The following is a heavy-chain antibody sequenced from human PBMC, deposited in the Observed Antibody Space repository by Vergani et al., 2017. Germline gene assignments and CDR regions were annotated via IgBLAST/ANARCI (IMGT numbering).Heavy chain of an antibody. V-gene: IGHV3-9*01. J-gene: IGHJ6*03. CDR2: ISWNSGSI. CDR1: GFTFDDYA. CDR3: ARVGYSAYYYYMDV. Sequence: EVQLLESGGGLVQPGGSLRLSCAASGFTFDDYAMHWVRQAPGKGLEWVSGISWNSGSIGYADSVKGRFTISRDNAKNSLYLQMNSLRAEDTALYYCARVGYSAYYYYMDVWGKGTTVTVSS. D-gene: IGHD2-15*01.